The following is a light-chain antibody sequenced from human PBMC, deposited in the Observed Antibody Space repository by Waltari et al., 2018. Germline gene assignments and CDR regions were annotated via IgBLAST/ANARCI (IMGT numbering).Light chain of an antibody. CDR1: SSDVGGYDS. CDR3: SSYTSSSSWV. Sequence: QSALTQPAPASGSPGQSLPISCTGTSSDVGGYDSVSWYQQHPGKAPKLMIYEVSTRPSGVSSRFSGSKSANTASLTISGLQAEDESDYYCSSYTSSSSWVFGGGTKLTVL. CDR2: EVS. J-gene: IGLJ3*02. V-gene: IGLV2-14*01.